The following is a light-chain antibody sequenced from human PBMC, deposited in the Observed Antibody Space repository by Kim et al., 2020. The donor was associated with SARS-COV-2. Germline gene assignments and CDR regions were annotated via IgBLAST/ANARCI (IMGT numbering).Light chain of an antibody. CDR3: NSYTITNSLL. Sequence: GQSMTMSCTGTSNDVDAYKYVSWYQQQPGKAPKLMIYDVTNRPSGVSDRVSGAKSGNTASLTISGLQPEDEADYYFNSYTITNSLLFGGGTQLTVL. J-gene: IGLJ2*01. CDR2: DVT. CDR1: SNDVDAYKY. V-gene: IGLV2-14*03.